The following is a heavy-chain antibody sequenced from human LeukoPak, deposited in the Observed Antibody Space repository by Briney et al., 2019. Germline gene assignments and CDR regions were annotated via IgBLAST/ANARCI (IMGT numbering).Heavy chain of an antibody. Sequence: ASVKVSCKASGGTFSSYAISWVRQAPGQGLEWMGWISAYNGNTNYAQKLQGRVTMTTDTSTSTAYMELRSLRSDDTAVYYCARVPDYGGPFPRYMDVWGKGTTVTVSS. CDR1: GGTFSSYA. V-gene: IGHV1-18*01. CDR3: ARVPDYGGPFPRYMDV. D-gene: IGHD4-17*01. CDR2: ISAYNGNT. J-gene: IGHJ6*03.